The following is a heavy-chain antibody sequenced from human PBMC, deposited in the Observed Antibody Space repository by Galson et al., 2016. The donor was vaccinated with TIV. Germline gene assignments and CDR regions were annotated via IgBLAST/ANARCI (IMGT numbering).Heavy chain of an antibody. CDR3: VRGGLEPFDY. J-gene: IGHJ4*01. CDR2: TAVAVNST. D-gene: IGHD3/OR15-3a*01. V-gene: IGHV3-74*01. Sequence: SLRLSCAASGFTFSKYWMHWVRQAPEKGLVWISRTAVAVNSTSYADSVKGRVTISRDNARNTLYLLMNSLRVEDTAVYYCVRGGLEPFDYWGHGTLVTVSS. CDR1: GFTFSKYW.